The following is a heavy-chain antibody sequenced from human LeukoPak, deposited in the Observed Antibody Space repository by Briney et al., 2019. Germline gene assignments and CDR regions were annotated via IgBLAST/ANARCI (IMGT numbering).Heavy chain of an antibody. CDR3: ARHLTDILTGYYGVRWFDP. CDR1: GGSISSYY. Sequence: PSETLSLTCTVSGGSISSYYWSWIRQPPGKGLEWIGSIYYSGSTYYNPSLKSRVTISVDTSKNQFSLKLSSVTAADTAVYYCARHLTDILTGYYGVRWFDPWGQGTLVTVSS. D-gene: IGHD3-9*01. CDR2: IYYSGST. J-gene: IGHJ5*02. V-gene: IGHV4-59*05.